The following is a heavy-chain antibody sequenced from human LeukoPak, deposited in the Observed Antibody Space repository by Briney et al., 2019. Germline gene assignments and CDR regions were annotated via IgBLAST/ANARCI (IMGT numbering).Heavy chain of an antibody. CDR1: GYTFTSYY. Sequence: GASVKVSFKASGYTFTSYYMHWVRQAPGQGLEWMGIINPSGGSTSYAQKFQGRVTMTRDTSTSTVYMELSSLRSEDTAVYYCASPLTNSSREYYYYYGMDVWGQGTTVTISS. CDR3: ASPLTNSSREYYYYYGMDV. D-gene: IGHD6-13*01. J-gene: IGHJ6*02. CDR2: INPSGGST. V-gene: IGHV1-46*01.